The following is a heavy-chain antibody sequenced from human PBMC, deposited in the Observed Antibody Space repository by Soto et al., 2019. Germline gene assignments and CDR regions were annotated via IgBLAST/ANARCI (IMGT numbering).Heavy chain of an antibody. J-gene: IGHJ3*02. CDR3: ARVKLGRPQWITMVRGDPSSGAFDI. CDR1: GGSISSYY. CDR2: IYYSGST. V-gene: IGHV4-59*01. Sequence: PSETLSLTCTVSGGSISSYYWSWIRQPPGKGLEWIGYIYYSGSTNYNPSLKSRVTISVDTSKNQFSLKLSSVTAADTAVYYCARVKLGRPQWITMVRGDPSSGAFDIWGQGTMVTVSS. D-gene: IGHD3-10*01.